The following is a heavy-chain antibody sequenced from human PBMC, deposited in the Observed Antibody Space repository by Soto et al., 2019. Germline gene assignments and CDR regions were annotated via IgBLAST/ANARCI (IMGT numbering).Heavy chain of an antibody. CDR3: ARDRIIAAAGTNYYYGMDV. CDR2: ISYDGSNK. D-gene: IGHD6-13*01. CDR1: GFTFSSYG. J-gene: IGHJ6*02. V-gene: IGHV3-30*03. Sequence: GGSLRLSCAASGFTFSSYGMHWVRQAPGKGLEWVAVISYDGSNKYYADSVKGRFTISRDNSKNTLYLQMNSLRAEDTAVYYCARDRIIAAAGTNYYYGMDVWGQGTTVTVSS.